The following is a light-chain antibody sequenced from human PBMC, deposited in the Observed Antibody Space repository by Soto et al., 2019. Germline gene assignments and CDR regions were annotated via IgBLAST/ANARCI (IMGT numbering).Light chain of an antibody. CDR1: QRVSTW. CDR2: AAS. Sequence: DIQMTQSPSSVSASVGDRVTISCXASQRVSTWLAWYQQKPGKAPKLLIYAASRLQSGVPSRFSGSGSGTDFILTISSLQPEDFATYYCQQAHSFPFTFGPGTRLEIK. J-gene: IGKJ5*01. CDR3: QQAHSFPFT. V-gene: IGKV1-12*01.